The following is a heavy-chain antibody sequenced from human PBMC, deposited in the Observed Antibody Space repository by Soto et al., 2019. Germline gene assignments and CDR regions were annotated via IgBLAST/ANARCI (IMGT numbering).Heavy chain of an antibody. CDR1: GFSLSTSGVG. V-gene: IGHV2-5*02. D-gene: IGHD6-13*01. CDR2: IYWDDDK. Sequence: SGPTLVNPTQTLTLTCTFSGFSLSTSGVGVGWIRQPPGKALEWLALIYWDDDKRYSPSLKSRLTITKDTSKNQVVLTMTNMDPVDTATYYCAHDRTGYSSSWLAAAFDYWGQGTLVTVSS. J-gene: IGHJ4*02. CDR3: AHDRTGYSSSWLAAAFDY.